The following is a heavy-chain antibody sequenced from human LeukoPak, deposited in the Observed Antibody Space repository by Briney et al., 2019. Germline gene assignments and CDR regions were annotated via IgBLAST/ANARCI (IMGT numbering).Heavy chain of an antibody. CDR2: ISGSGGDT. V-gene: IGHV3-23*01. D-gene: IGHD4-17*01. CDR3: AKDIGATVTTIDY. J-gene: IGHJ4*02. CDR1: GFTFNSYA. Sequence: GGSLRLSCAASGFTFNSYAMSWVRHAPGKGLQWVSGISGSGGDTDYADSVKGRFTISRDNFKNTLYLQMNSLRAEDTAVYYCAKDIGATVTTIDYWGQGTLVTVSS.